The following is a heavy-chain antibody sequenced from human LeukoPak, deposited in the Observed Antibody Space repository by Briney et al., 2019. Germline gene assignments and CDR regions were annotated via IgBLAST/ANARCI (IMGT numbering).Heavy chain of an antibody. J-gene: IGHJ5*02. CDR1: GYTFTTYG. Sequence: ASVKVSCEASGYTFTTYGIGWVRQAPGQELEWMGWISGYKRNTNYAQKFQGRVTMTTDTSTSTAYMELRSLRSDDTAVYYCARTSHESVLYWSDPWGQGTLVNVPS. CDR2: ISGYKRNT. V-gene: IGHV1-18*01. D-gene: IGHD3-16*01. CDR3: ARTSHESVLYWSDP.